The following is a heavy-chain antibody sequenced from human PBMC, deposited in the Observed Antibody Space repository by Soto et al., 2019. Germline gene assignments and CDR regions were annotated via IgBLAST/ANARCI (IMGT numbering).Heavy chain of an antibody. Sequence: GGSLRLSCAASGFTFSIYAMSWVRQAPGKGLEWVSAISGSGGSTYYADSVKGRFTISRDNSKNTLYLQMNSLRAEDTAVYYCAKEDGAHYDFWSGYYTPYYYYYYYMDVWGKGTTVTVSS. CDR3: AKEDGAHYDFWSGYYTPYYYYYYYMDV. V-gene: IGHV3-23*01. CDR1: GFTFSIYA. CDR2: ISGSGGST. D-gene: IGHD3-3*01. J-gene: IGHJ6*03.